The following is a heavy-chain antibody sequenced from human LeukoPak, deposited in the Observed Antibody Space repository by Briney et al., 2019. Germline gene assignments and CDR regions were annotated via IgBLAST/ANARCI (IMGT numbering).Heavy chain of an antibody. CDR3: AKEISPSFVMAMTSH. Sequence: PGGSLRLSCTASGFTFSSYSMNWVRQAPGKGLEWVSSISSSSSYIYYADSVKGRFTISRDNSKNTLYLQMNSLRAEDTAVYYCAKEISPSFVMAMTSHWGQGTLVTVSS. J-gene: IGHJ4*02. D-gene: IGHD2-21*01. CDR1: GFTFSSYS. V-gene: IGHV3-21*01. CDR2: ISSSSSYI.